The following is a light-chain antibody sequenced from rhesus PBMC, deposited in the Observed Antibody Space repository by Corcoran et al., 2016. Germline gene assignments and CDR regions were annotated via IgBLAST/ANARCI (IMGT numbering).Light chain of an antibody. CDR1: QGISSY. J-gene: IGKJ4*01. Sequence: DIQLTQSPSSLSASVGDRVTITCRASQGISSYLAWYQQKSGKAPKLLIYDASNLQSGVPSRFNGSGSGTEFTLTISSLQPEDFATYYCQQRNSYPLTFGGGTKVEIK. CDR2: DAS. CDR3: QQRNSYPLT. V-gene: IGKV1-38*01.